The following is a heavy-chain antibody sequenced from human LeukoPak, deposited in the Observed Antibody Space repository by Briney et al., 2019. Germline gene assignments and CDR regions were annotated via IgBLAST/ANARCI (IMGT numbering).Heavy chain of an antibody. CDR1: GGTFSSYA. CDR3: ARLGPYYDSSGYGEYNWFDP. CDR2: IIPIFGTA. V-gene: IGHV1-69*13. J-gene: IGHJ5*02. D-gene: IGHD3-22*01. Sequence: ASVKVSCKASGGTFSSYAISWVRQAPGQGLEWMGGIIPIFGTANYAQKFQGRVTITADESTSTAYMELSSLRSEDTAVYYCARLGPYYDSSGYGEYNWFDPWGQGTLVTVSS.